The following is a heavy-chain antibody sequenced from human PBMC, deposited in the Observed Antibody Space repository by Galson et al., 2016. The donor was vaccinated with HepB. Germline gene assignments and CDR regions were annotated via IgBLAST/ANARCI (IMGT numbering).Heavy chain of an antibody. D-gene: IGHD3-9*01. V-gene: IGHV3-21*01. CDR3: AGGILTGYPYYFDY. CDR2: ISSSSSYI. CDR1: GFTLSSYS. Sequence: SLRLSCAASGFTLSSYSMNWVRQAPGKGLEWVSSISSSSSYIYYADSVKGRFTISRDNAKNSLYLQINSLRAEDTAVYYCAGGILTGYPYYFDYWGQGTLVTVSS. J-gene: IGHJ4*02.